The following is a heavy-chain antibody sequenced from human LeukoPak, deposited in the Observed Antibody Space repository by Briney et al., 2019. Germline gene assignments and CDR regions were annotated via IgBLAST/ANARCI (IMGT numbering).Heavy chain of an antibody. Sequence: SETLPLTCTVSGGSISSSSYYWGWIRQPPGKGLEWIGSIYYSGSTYYNPSLKSRVTISVDTSKNQFSLKLSSVTAADTAVYYCARDFGDPYGSGGRFDPWGQGTLVTVSS. V-gene: IGHV4-39*07. D-gene: IGHD3-10*01. CDR2: IYYSGST. J-gene: IGHJ5*02. CDR3: ARDFGDPYGSGGRFDP. CDR1: GGSISSSSYY.